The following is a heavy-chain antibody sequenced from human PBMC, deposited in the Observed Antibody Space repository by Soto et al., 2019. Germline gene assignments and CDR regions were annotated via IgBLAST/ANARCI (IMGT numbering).Heavy chain of an antibody. D-gene: IGHD6-19*01. Sequence: ETLSLTCTVSGASVSSGSYYWSWIRQPPGKGLEWIGYIYYSGSTNYNPSLKSRVTISVDTSKNQFSLKLSSVTAADTAVYYCARDPEQWLPPDYWGQGTLVTVSS. J-gene: IGHJ4*02. CDR2: IYYSGST. CDR3: ARDPEQWLPPDY. V-gene: IGHV4-61*01. CDR1: GASVSSGSYY.